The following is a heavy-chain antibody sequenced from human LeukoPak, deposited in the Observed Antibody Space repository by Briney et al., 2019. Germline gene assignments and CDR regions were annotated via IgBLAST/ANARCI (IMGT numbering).Heavy chain of an antibody. J-gene: IGHJ5*02. Sequence: ASVTVSFKASGYTFTGYYMHWVRQAPGQGLEWIGWINPNSGGTNYAQKFQGRVTMTRDTSISTAYMELSRLRSDDTAVYYCATHNYVFWSGYSNWFDPWGQGTLVTVSS. CDR1: GYTFTGYY. V-gene: IGHV1-2*02. D-gene: IGHD3-3*01. CDR3: ATHNYVFWSGYSNWFDP. CDR2: INPNSGGT.